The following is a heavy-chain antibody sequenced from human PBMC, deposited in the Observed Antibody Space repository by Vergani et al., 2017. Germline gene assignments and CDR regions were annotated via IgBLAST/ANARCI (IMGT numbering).Heavy chain of an antibody. CDR3: AKGNTMVRGVASGFDS. V-gene: IGHV3-30*02. D-gene: IGHD3-10*01. J-gene: IGHJ5*01. CDR2: IRYDGSYK. CDR1: GFTFSSYG. Sequence: QVQLVESGGGVVQPGGSLRLSCAASGFTFSSYGMHWVRQAPDKGLEWVAFIRYDGSYKYYGDSVKGRFTISRDNSKNTLYLQMNSLRAEDMAVYYCAKGNTMVRGVASGFDSWGQGNLVTVSS.